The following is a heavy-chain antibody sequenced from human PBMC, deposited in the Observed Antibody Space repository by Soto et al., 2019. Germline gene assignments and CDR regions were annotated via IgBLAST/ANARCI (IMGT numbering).Heavy chain of an antibody. CDR2: ISYDGSNK. D-gene: IGHD5-12*01. CDR1: GFTFSSYG. CDR3: AKDGGYEHFDY. V-gene: IGHV3-30*18. J-gene: IGHJ4*02. Sequence: AGGSLRLSCAASGFTFSSYGMHWVRQAPGKGLEWVAVISYDGSNKYYADSVKGRFTISRDNSKNTLYLQMNSLRAEDTAVYYCAKDGGYEHFDYWGQGTLITVSS.